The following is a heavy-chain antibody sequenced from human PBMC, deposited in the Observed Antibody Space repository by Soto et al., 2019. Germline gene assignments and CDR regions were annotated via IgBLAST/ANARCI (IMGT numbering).Heavy chain of an antibody. D-gene: IGHD2-21*02. J-gene: IGHJ4*02. CDR3: AREGCNGCACWADYDY. CDR2: INVVNGNT. CDR1: GYTFTTHG. Sequence: QVQLVQSGAEVKKPGASVKVSCKSSGYTFTTHGLHWVRQAPGQGLEWMGWINVVNGNTKYSQKIQGRVTITRDTSATKAYMELSSLRSEDTAVYYCAREGCNGCACWADYDYWGQGTLVTVSS. V-gene: IGHV1-3*01.